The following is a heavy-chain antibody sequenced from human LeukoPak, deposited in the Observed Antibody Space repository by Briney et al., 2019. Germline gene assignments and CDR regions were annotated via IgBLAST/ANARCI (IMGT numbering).Heavy chain of an antibody. J-gene: IGHJ3*02. CDR3: ARADYGGNSAAFAI. Sequence: PLETLSLTCTVSGGSISSSSYYWGWIRQPPGKGLEWIGSIFYSGSTYYNPSLKSRVTISVDASRSRFSLSLTSVTAADTAVYYCARADYGGNSAAFAIWGQGTMVTVSS. D-gene: IGHD4-23*01. CDR1: GGSISSSSYY. CDR2: IFYSGST. V-gene: IGHV4-39*07.